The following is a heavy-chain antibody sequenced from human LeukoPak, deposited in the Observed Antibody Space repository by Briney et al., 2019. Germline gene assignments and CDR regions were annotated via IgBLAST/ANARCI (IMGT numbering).Heavy chain of an antibody. CDR3: ARLRGLGPSDAFDI. CDR1: GGSFSGYY. D-gene: IGHD2-15*01. V-gene: IGHV4-34*01. Sequence: SETLSLTCAVYGGSFSGYYWSWIRQPPGKGLEWIGEINHSGSTNYNPSLKSRVAISVDTSKNQFSLKLSSVTAADTAVYYCARLRGLGPSDAFDIWGQGTMVTVSS. CDR2: INHSGST. J-gene: IGHJ3*02.